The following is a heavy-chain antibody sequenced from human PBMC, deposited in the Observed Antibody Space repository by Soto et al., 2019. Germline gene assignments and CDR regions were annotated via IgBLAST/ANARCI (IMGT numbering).Heavy chain of an antibody. CDR2: IYYSGST. CDR1: GGSISSSSYY. V-gene: IGHV4-39*01. J-gene: IGHJ5*02. CDR3: ATAPSYYYDSSGPTPQRVWFDP. Sequence: PSETLSLTCTVSGGSISSSSYYWGWIRQPPGKGLEWIGSIYYSGSTYYNPSLKSRVTISVDTSKNQFSLKLSSVTAADTAVYYCATAPSYYYDSSGPTPQRVWFDPWGQGTLVTVSS. D-gene: IGHD3-22*01.